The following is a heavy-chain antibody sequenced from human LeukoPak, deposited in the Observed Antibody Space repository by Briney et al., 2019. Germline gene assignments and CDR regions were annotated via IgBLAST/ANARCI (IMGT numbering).Heavy chain of an antibody. V-gene: IGHV3-9*01. J-gene: IGHJ6*02. D-gene: IGHD3-16*01. CDR1: GFTFSSHS. CDR3: AKDTGGQNYYGMDV. CDR2: ISWNSGSI. Sequence: GGSLRLSCAASGFTFSSHSMNWVRQAPGKGLEWVSGISWNSGSIGYADSVKGRFTISRDNAKNSLYLQMNSLRAEDTALYYCAKDTGGQNYYGMDVWGQGTTVTVSS.